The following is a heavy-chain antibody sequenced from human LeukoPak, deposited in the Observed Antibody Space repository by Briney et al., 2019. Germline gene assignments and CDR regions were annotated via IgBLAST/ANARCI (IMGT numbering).Heavy chain of an antibody. CDR3: ARSSGYYDSSGYYQWGHFDY. CDR1: GGTFSSYA. V-gene: IGHV1-69*05. Sequence: SVKVSCKASGGTFSSYAISWVRQAPGQGLEWMGGIIPIFGTANYAQKFQGRVTITTDESTSTAYMELSSLRSEDTAVYYCARSSGYYDSSGYYQWGHFDYWGQGTLVTVSS. D-gene: IGHD3-22*01. J-gene: IGHJ4*02. CDR2: IIPIFGTA.